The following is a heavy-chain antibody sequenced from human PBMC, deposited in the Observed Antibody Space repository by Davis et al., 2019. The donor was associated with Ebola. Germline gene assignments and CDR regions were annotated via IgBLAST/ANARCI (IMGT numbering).Heavy chain of an antibody. V-gene: IGHV3-23*01. CDR3: AKALGFFPKYGMDV. J-gene: IGHJ6*02. CDR1: GFVFSSYV. CDR2: LGLSADT. D-gene: IGHD3-3*01. Sequence: GESLKISCAASGFVFSSYVMSWVRRAPGKGLEWVSTLGLSADTYYADSAKGRFTISRDNSKNTLNLQMNSLRADDTAVYYCAKALGFFPKYGMDVWGQGTTVTVS.